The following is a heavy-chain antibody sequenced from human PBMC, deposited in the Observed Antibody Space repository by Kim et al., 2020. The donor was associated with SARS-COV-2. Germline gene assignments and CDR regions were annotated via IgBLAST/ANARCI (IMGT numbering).Heavy chain of an antibody. Sequence: ASVKVSCKASGYTFTSYYMHWVRQAPGQGLEWMGIINPSGGSTSYAQKFQGRVTMTRDTSTSTVYMELSSLRSEDTAVYYCARAGHGYGSGSYVASSNHYYYYGMDVWGQGTTVTVSS. D-gene: IGHD3-10*01. CDR2: INPSGGST. V-gene: IGHV1-46*01. CDR1: GYTFTSYY. CDR3: ARAGHGYGSGSYVASSNHYYYYGMDV. J-gene: IGHJ6*02.